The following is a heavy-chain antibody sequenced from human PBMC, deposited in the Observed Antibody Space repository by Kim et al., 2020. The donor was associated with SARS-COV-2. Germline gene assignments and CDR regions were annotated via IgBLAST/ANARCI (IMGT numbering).Heavy chain of an antibody. D-gene: IGHD6-6*01. J-gene: IGHJ4*02. CDR2: MRYDGNNY. CDR1: GFTFTNFS. Sequence: GGSLRLSCAASGFTFTNFSAHWVRQAPGKGLEWVAVMRYDGNNYYYADSVKGRFSMSRDTTKNTLYLEMKSLRAEDTAMYYCARDDGSSYFDYWCRGT. CDR3: ARDDGSSYFDY. V-gene: IGHV3-33*01.